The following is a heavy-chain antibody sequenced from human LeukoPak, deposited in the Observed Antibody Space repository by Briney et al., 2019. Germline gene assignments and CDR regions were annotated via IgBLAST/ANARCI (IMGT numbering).Heavy chain of an antibody. V-gene: IGHV5-51*01. Sequence: GESLKISCKGSGYSFATYWLAWVRQMPGKGLECIGVIYPVDSDTRYSPSFQGQVTISVDKSTSTAYLQWSSLKASDTAMYYCARTNYYETSGWASGLSPFDMWGRGTMVTVSS. CDR2: IYPVDSDT. J-gene: IGHJ3*02. CDR1: GYSFATYW. D-gene: IGHD3-22*01. CDR3: ARTNYYETSGWASGLSPFDM.